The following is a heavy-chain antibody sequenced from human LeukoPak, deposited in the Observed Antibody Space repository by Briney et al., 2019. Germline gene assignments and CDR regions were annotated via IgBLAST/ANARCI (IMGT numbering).Heavy chain of an antibody. V-gene: IGHV4-59*11. CDR3: ARGDDSSGQCDY. Sequence: SETLSLTCTVSGGSISSHYWSWIRQPPGKGLEWIGYIYYSGSTNYNPSLKSRVTISVDTSKNQFSLKLSSVTAADTAVYYCARGDDSSGQCDYWGQGTLVTVSS. J-gene: IGHJ4*02. CDR1: GGSISSHY. CDR2: IYYSGST. D-gene: IGHD3-22*01.